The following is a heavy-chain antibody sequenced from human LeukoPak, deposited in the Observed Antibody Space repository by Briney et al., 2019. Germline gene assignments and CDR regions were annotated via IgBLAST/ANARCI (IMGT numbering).Heavy chain of an antibody. CDR3: TRDTGTTGEVKFDP. CDR1: GGSISSYY. V-gene: IGHV4-59*12. D-gene: IGHD4-17*01. J-gene: IGHJ5*02. CDR2: IYYSGST. Sequence: PSETLSLTCTVSGGSISSYYWSWIRQPPGKGLEWIGYIYYSGSTNYNPSLKSRVTISVDTSKNQFSLKLSSVTAADTAVYFCTRDTGTTGEVKFDPWGQGTLVTVSS.